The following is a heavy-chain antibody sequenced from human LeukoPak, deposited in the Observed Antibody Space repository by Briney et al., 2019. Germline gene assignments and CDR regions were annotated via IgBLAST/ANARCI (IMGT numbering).Heavy chain of an antibody. V-gene: IGHV3-30*02. D-gene: IGHD6-19*01. CDR2: IPYDGSSK. Sequence: GGSLRLSCAASKFTFNSFGMHWVRQAPGERLEWLAFIPYDGSSKYYADSVKGRFTISRDNSKNTLFLQMNSLRPEDTAVYYCAKDRVAVAGPDAFDIWGLGTMVTVSS. CDR3: AKDRVAVAGPDAFDI. CDR1: KFTFNSFG. J-gene: IGHJ3*02.